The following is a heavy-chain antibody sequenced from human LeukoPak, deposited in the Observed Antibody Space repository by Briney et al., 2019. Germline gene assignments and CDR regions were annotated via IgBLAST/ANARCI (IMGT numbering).Heavy chain of an antibody. V-gene: IGHV4-59*01. D-gene: IGHD2-15*01. J-gene: IGHJ6*03. CDR2: IYYSGST. CDR3: ARSVEGYCSGGSCYSYYYYMDV. Sequence: SETLSLTCTVSGGSISSYYWSWIRQPPGKGLEWIGYIYYSGSTNYNPPLKSRVTISVDTSKNQFSLKLSSVTAADTAVYYCARSVEGYCSGGSCYSYYYYMDVWGKGTTVTVSS. CDR1: GGSISSYY.